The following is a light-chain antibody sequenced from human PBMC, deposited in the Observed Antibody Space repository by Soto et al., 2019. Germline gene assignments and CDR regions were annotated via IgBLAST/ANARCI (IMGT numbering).Light chain of an antibody. V-gene: IGLV1-51*01. CDR2: AND. CDR1: SSNVGNNY. Sequence: QSILTQPPSVSATPGQKVTISCSGSSSNVGNNYISWYQQLPGTGPKLLIHANDKRPSGIPDRISGSKSGTSATLDITGRQTGDEADYYCATWDTSLSAVVFGGGTKLTVL. J-gene: IGLJ2*01. CDR3: ATWDTSLSAVV.